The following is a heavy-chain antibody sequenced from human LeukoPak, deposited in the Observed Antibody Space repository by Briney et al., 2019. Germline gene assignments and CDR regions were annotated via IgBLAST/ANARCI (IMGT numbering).Heavy chain of an antibody. Sequence: GGSLRLSCAASGFTFSSYGMHWVRQAPGKGLEWVAFIRYDGSNKYHADSVKGRFTISRDNSKNTLYLQMNSLRAEDTAVYYCAKDELFRFTMVRGTEAPLIDYWGQGTLVTVSS. CDR2: IRYDGSNK. V-gene: IGHV3-30*02. D-gene: IGHD3-10*01. CDR1: GFTFSSYG. CDR3: AKDELFRFTMVRGTEAPLIDY. J-gene: IGHJ4*02.